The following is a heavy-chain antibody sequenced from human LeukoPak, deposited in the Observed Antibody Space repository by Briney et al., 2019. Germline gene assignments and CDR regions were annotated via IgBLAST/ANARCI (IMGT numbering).Heavy chain of an antibody. Sequence: SETLSLTCTVSGGSISSYYWSWIRQPPGKGLEWIGYIYYSGSTNCNPSLKSRVTISVDTSKNQFSLKLSSVTAADTAVYYCARSPAAGTFIFDYWGQGTLVTVSS. D-gene: IGHD6-13*01. CDR2: IYYSGST. CDR3: ARSPAAGTFIFDY. V-gene: IGHV4-59*08. J-gene: IGHJ4*02. CDR1: GGSISSYY.